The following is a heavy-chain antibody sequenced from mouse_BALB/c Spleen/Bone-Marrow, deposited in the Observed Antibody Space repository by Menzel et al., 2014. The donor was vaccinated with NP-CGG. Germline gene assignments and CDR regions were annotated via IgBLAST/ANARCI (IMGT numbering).Heavy chain of an antibody. J-gene: IGHJ2*01. CDR2: ISDGGSYT. Sequence: EVHLVESGGGLVKPGGSLKLSCAASGFTFNDYYMYWVRQTPEKRLEWVATISDGGSYTYYPDSVKGRFTISRDNAKNNLYLQMSSLKSEDTAMYYCARVSYDYFDYWGQGTTLTVSS. CDR3: ARVSYDYFDY. V-gene: IGHV5-4*02. D-gene: IGHD2-4*01. CDR1: GFTFNDYY.